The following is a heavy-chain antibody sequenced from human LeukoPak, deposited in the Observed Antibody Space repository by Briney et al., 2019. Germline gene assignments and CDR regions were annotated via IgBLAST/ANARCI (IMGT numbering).Heavy chain of an antibody. CDR1: GYSISSGYS. CDR2: IYHSGST. CDR3: ARYSRSNTSEYFQH. D-gene: IGHD6-13*01. J-gene: IGHJ1*01. V-gene: IGHV4-38-2*02. Sequence: PSETLSLTCTVSGYSISSGYSWGWIRQPPGKGLEWIGSIYHSGSTYYNPSLKSRVTISVDTSKNQFSLKLSSVTAADTAVYYCARYSRSNTSEYFQHWGQGTVVTVSS.